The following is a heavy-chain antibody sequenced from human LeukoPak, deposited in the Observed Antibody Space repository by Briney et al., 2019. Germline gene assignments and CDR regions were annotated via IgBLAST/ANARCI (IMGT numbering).Heavy chain of an antibody. CDR3: ARGGRWSHDY. CDR1: GGSISSYY. Sequence: SETLSLTCTVSGGSISSYYWSWIRQPPGKGLEWIGYIYYSGGTNYNPSLKSRVTISVDTSKNQFSLKLSSVTAADTAVYYCARGGRWSHDYWGQGTLVTVSS. CDR2: IYYSGGT. V-gene: IGHV4-59*01. J-gene: IGHJ4*02. D-gene: IGHD4-23*01.